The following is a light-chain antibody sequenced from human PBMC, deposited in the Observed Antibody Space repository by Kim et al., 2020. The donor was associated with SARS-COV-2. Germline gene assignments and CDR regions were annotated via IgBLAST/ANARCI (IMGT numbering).Light chain of an antibody. Sequence: SSELTQDPAVSVALGQTVRITCPGDSLRSYYASWYQQKPGQAPVLVIYGKNNRPSGIPDRFSGSSSGNTASFPITGAQAEDEADYYCNSRDSSGNHVVFG. CDR1: SLRSYY. CDR3: NSRDSSGNHVV. J-gene: IGLJ2*01. CDR2: GKN. V-gene: IGLV3-19*01.